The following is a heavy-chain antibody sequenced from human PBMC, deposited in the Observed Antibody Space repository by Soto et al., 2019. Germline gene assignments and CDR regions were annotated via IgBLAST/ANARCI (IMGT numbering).Heavy chain of an antibody. Sequence: PGGSLRLSCAASGFTFTDYYMTWIRQAPGKGLEWVSYISSSSRYTYSADSVKGRFTISRDDAKNSLYLQMNSLRVEDTAVYYCAKIILTVTTAAFDVWGQGTMVTVSS. CDR3: AKIILTVTTAAFDV. CDR1: GFTFTDYY. D-gene: IGHD4-17*01. J-gene: IGHJ3*01. V-gene: IGHV3-11*03. CDR2: ISSSSRYT.